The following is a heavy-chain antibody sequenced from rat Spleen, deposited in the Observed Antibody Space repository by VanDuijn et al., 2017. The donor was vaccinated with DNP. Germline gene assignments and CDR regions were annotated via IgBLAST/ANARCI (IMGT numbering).Heavy chain of an antibody. CDR3: ATNWELYH. J-gene: IGHJ2*01. D-gene: IGHD5-1*01. V-gene: IGHV5-58*01. CDR2: INTDGDSA. Sequence: EVQLVESGGGLVQPGRSLKVSCVVSGFTFNNYWMTWIRQAPGKGLEWVASINTDGDSAYYLDSVKGRFTISRDNAENTLYLQINSLRSEDTATYYCATNWELYHWGQGVVVTVSS. CDR1: GFTFNNYW.